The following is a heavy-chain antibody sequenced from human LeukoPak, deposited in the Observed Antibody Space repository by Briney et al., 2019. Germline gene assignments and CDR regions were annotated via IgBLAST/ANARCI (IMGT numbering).Heavy chain of an antibody. CDR2: IWYDGSNK. CDR3: ARDRCNNGVRYTGY. CDR1: GFTFSSYG. V-gene: IGHV3-33*01. Sequence: PGRSLTLSCAASGFTFSSYGMHWVRQAPGKGLEWVAVIWYDGSNKYYADSVKGRFTISRDNSKNTLYLQMNSLRAEDTAVYYCARDRCNNGVRYTGYWGQGTLVTVSS. J-gene: IGHJ4*02. D-gene: IGHD2-8*01.